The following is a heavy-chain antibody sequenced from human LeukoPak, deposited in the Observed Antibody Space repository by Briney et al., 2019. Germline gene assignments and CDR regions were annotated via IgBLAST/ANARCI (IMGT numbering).Heavy chain of an antibody. CDR3: VKDRYSSGYLFDY. Sequence: GGSLRLSCAASGFTFSSYGMHWVRQAPGKGLEWVAFIRYDGSNKYYADSVKGRFTISRDNSKNTLYLQMNSLRAEDTAIYYCVKDRYSSGYLFDYWGQGTLVTVSS. V-gene: IGHV3-30*02. D-gene: IGHD3-22*01. CDR1: GFTFSSYG. CDR2: IRYDGSNK. J-gene: IGHJ4*02.